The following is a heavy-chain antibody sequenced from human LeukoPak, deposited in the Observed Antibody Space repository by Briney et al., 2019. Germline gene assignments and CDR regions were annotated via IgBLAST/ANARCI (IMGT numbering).Heavy chain of an antibody. J-gene: IGHJ6*03. CDR1: GGSTSSYN. V-gene: IGHV4-4*09. CDR3: ARSLSRESYFYYMDV. CDR2: IYTSGST. Sequence: SETLSLTCIVSGGSTSSYNWSWIRQPPGKGLEWIGYIYTSGSTNYNPSLKSRVTISVDTSKNQFSLKLSSVTAADTAVHYCARSLSRESYFYYMDVWGKGTTVTVSS.